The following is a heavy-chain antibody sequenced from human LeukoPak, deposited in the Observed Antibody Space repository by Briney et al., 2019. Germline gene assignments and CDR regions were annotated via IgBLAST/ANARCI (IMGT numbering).Heavy chain of an antibody. CDR2: INTNTGNP. CDR1: GYTFTNYA. D-gene: IGHD3-10*01. CDR3: ARGGRFYYGSGSYSIRYYFDF. J-gene: IGHJ4*02. Sequence: GASVKVSCKASGYTFTNYAMNWVRQVPGQGLEWMGWINTNTGNPAYAQGFTGRFVFSLDTSVSTAYLQISSLKAEDTAVYYCARGGRFYYGSGSYSIRYYFDFWGQGTLVTVSS. V-gene: IGHV7-4-1*02.